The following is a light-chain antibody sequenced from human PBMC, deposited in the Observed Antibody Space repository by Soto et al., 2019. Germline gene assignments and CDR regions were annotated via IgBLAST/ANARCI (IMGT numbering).Light chain of an antibody. J-gene: IGKJ4*01. Sequence: VIWITHSPSLLSASTGDSVTISRRMSQGISSYLAWYQQKPGKAPKLLIFAASTWPTGVPSRFSGSRSGTEFTLTISGLQPEDFATYYCQPFNSYPLTFGGGTKVDIK. CDR3: QPFNSYPLT. CDR1: QGISSY. V-gene: IGKV1D-8*03. CDR2: AAS.